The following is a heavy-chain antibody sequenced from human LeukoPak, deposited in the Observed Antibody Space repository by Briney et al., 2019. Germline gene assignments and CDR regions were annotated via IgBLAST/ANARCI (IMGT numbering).Heavy chain of an antibody. CDR3: VRGHLVGGWFKYDAFDI. V-gene: IGHV4-4*07. CDR2: IYTSGST. CDR1: GGSISSYY. Sequence: SETLSLTCTVSGGSISSYYWSWIRQPAGKGLEWIGRIYTSGSTSYNPSLKSRVTMSVDTSKNQFSLKLSSVTAADTAVYYCVRGHLVGGWFKYDAFDIWGQGTMVTVSS. D-gene: IGHD6-19*01. J-gene: IGHJ3*02.